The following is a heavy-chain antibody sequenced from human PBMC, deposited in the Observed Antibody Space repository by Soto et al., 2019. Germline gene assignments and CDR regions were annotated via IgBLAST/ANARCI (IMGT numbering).Heavy chain of an antibody. D-gene: IGHD2-2*01. CDR2: ISGSGGST. Sequence: GGSLRLSCAASGFTFSSYAMSWVLQAPGQWLEWVSAISGSGGSTYYADSVKGRFTISRDNSKNTLYLQMNSLRAEDTAVYYCAKTYLGYCSSTSCYYFDYWGQGTQVTVSS. V-gene: IGHV3-23*01. CDR1: GFTFSSYA. J-gene: IGHJ4*02. CDR3: AKTYLGYCSSTSCYYFDY.